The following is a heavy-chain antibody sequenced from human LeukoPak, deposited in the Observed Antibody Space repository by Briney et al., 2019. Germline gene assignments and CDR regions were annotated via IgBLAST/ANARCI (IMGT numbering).Heavy chain of an antibody. CDR1: GYTFTSYD. V-gene: IGHV1-8*01. CDR3: ARYIAAAGNIDY. J-gene: IGHJ4*02. Sequence: ASVKVSCKASGYTFTSYDINWVRQATGQGLEWMGWMNPNSGNTGYAQKFQGRVTMTRDTSTSTVYMELSSLRSEDTAVYYCARYIAAAGNIDYWGQGTLVTVSS. CDR2: MNPNSGNT. D-gene: IGHD6-13*01.